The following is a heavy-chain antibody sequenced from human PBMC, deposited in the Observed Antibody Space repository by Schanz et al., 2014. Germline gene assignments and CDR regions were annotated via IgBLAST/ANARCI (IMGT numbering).Heavy chain of an antibody. V-gene: IGHV3-23*01. CDR1: GFTFSSYA. CDR2: ISASGGST. D-gene: IGHD2-8*01. CDR3: AEDLRDGAPRRLNQGDD. J-gene: IGHJ4*02. Sequence: EVQLLESGGGLVQPGGSLRLSCAASGFTFSSYAMSWVRQAPGKGLEWVSTISASGGSTYYADSVKRRFTISRDNSKNTQYMKMNSLRADDTAVYDWAEDLRDGAPRRLNQGDDWGQGTLVTVSS.